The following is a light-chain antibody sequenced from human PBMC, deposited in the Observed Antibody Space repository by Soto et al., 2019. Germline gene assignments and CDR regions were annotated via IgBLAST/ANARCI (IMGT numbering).Light chain of an antibody. CDR1: SGDIGSYDH. V-gene: IGLV2-14*03. J-gene: IGLJ1*01. CDR3: IAYTDRQSYL. CDR2: AVS. Sequence: QSALTQPASVSGSPGQSITISCSGTSGDIGSYDHVAWYQQFPGKSPKLIIYAVSDRPSGVSERFSGSKSGISASLTISGRQAEHEADYYFIAYTDRQSYLFGTGTKV.